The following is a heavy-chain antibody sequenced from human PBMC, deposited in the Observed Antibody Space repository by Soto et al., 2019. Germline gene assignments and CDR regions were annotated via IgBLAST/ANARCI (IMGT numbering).Heavy chain of an antibody. Sequence: QVRLVQSGAEVKKPGSSVKVSCKASGGTFSNYAISWVRQAPGQGPEWMGGIILPFGTANYAQKFQDRVTITADESMTTTYLEMRGLRSEDTAVYYCARGPDYEGCFDYWGQGTWSPSPQ. CDR2: IILPFGTA. D-gene: IGHD4-17*01. V-gene: IGHV1-69*12. CDR3: ARGPDYEGCFDY. CDR1: GGTFSNYA. J-gene: IGHJ4*02.